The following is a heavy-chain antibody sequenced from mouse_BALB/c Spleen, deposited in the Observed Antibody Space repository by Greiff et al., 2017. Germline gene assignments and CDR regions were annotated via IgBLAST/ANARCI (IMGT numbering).Heavy chain of an antibody. CDR2: IYPGNSDT. CDR3: TISITTASAWFAY. J-gene: IGHJ3*01. CDR1: GYTFTSYW. D-gene: IGHD1-2*01. V-gene: IGHV1-5*01. Sequence: VQLQQSGTVLARPGASVKMSCKASGYTFTSYWMHWVKQRPGQGLEWIGAIYPGNSDTSYNQKFKGKAKLTAVTSTSTAYMELSSLTNEDSAVYYCTISITTASAWFAYWGQGTLVTVSA.